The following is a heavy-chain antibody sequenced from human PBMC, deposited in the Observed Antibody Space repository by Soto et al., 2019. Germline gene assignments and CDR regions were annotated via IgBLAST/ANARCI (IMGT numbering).Heavy chain of an antibody. CDR3: ARDLDYSVGAGNRDYYYGMDV. CDR1: GFSCSISP. J-gene: IGHJ6*02. D-gene: IGHD6-19*01. V-gene: IGHV3-30-3*01. CDR2: ISYDGTNK. Sequence: GGSLRLSSAASGFSCSISPMHWVRQAPGKGPEWVALISYDGTNKFYADSVKGRFTISRDDAKNSLYLQMNSLRAEDTAVYYCARDLDYSVGAGNRDYYYGMDVRGRGTTVTV.